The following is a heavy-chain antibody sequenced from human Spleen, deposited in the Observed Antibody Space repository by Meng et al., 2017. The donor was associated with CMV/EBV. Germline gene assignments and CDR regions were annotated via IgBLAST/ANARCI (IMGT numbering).Heavy chain of an antibody. CDR2: IYAGGSIT. D-gene: IGHD6-6*01. V-gene: IGHV3-23*03. Sequence: SGFNFSYYAMTWVRQAPGKGLEWVSVIYAGGSITYYVDSVEGRFTISRDDSKNTLYLQMHSLGAEDTAVYYCAKDTYTSSLLGYFDSWGQGTLVTVSS. CDR1: GFNFSYYA. CDR3: AKDTYTSSLLGYFDS. J-gene: IGHJ4*02.